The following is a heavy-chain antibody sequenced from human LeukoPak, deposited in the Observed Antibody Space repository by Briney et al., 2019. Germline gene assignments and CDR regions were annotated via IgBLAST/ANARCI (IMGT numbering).Heavy chain of an antibody. CDR2: ISSSGSTI. D-gene: IGHD3-22*01. CDR3: TRGGRDRSGYYGQIDY. CDR1: GFTFRSFE. V-gene: IGHV3-48*03. Sequence: GGSLRLSCAASGFTFRSFEMNWVRQAPGKGLEWISYISSSGSTIYYADSVKGRFTISRDNAKNSLYLQMNSLRAEDTAVYYCTRGGRDRSGYYGQIDYWGQGTLVTVSS. J-gene: IGHJ4*02.